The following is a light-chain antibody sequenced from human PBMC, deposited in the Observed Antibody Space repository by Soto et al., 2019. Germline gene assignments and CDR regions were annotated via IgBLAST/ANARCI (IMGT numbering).Light chain of an antibody. CDR1: ESISNY. CDR3: QQRSSWIT. J-gene: IGKJ5*01. CDR2: DVS. Sequence: DIQMTQSPSSLSASVGDRVTITCRASESISNYLNWYQQKPGKAPKLLIYDVSNLESGVPSRFSGSGSGTEFTLTISSLEPEDFAVYYCQQRSSWITFGQGTRLEIK. V-gene: IGKV1-39*01.